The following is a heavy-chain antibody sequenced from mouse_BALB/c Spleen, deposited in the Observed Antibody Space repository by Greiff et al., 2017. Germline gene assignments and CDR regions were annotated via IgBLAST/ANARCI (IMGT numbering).Heavy chain of an antibody. Sequence: EVKLMESGGGLVQPGGSRKLSCAASGFTFSSFGMHWVRQAPEKGLEWVAYISSGSSTIYYADTVKGRFTISRDNPKNILFLQMTSLRSEDTAMYYCARSRLRDYFDYWGQGTTLTVSS. J-gene: IGHJ2*01. CDR1: GFTFSSFG. V-gene: IGHV5-17*02. CDR2: ISSGSSTI. CDR3: ARSRLRDYFDY. D-gene: IGHD1-2*01.